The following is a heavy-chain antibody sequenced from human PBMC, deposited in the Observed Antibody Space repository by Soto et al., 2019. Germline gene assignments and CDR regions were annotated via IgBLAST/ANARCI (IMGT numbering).Heavy chain of an antibody. CDR3: VSSRTAVFGDALDI. Sequence: SETLSLTCSASGGSISSYFKNWIRQAPGKGLEWIGCIYDSGDANYNPSLKSRVTLALDTSKNQFSLKLTSVTAADTAVYYCVSSRTAVFGDALDIWALGTMVTVSS. J-gene: IGHJ3*02. CDR2: IYDSGDA. CDR1: GGSISSYF. V-gene: IGHV4-59*03. D-gene: IGHD3-3*01.